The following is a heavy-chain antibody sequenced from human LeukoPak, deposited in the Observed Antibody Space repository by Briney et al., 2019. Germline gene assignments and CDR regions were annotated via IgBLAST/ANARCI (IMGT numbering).Heavy chain of an antibody. J-gene: IGHJ4*02. D-gene: IGHD3-10*01. Sequence: GGSLRLSCGASGFTVSTNYMSWVRQAPGKGLEWVSIIYSGGSTYYADSVKGRFTISRDNSKDTLYLQINSLRAEDTAVYYCAKVSAVTRGHFDYWGQGNLVTVSS. CDR3: AKVSAVTRGHFDY. CDR2: IYSGGST. V-gene: IGHV3-66*01. CDR1: GFTVSTNY.